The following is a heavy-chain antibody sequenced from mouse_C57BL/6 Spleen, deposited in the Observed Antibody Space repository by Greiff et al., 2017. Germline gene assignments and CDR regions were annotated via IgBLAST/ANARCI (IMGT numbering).Heavy chain of an antibody. D-gene: IGHD1-1*01. CDR3: ARHEDEDTTVVEYYFDY. CDR2: IYPSDSET. CDR1: GYTFTSYW. V-gene: IGHV1-61*01. J-gene: IGHJ2*01. Sequence: QVQLQQPGAELVRPGSSVKLSCKASGYTFTSYWMDWVKQRPGQGLEWIGNIYPSDSETHYNQKFKDKATLTVDKSSSTAYMELSRLTSEDSAVYFCARHEDEDTTVVEYYFDYWGQGTTLTVSS.